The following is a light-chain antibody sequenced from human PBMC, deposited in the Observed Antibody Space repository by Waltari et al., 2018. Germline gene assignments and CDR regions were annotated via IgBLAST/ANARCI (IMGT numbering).Light chain of an antibody. Sequence: SYVLTQPPSVSVAPGQTARITCGGNNIGSQSVHWYQQRPGQAPVLVVYDDRDRPSGIPDRFSGSNTGNTATLAISRVEAGDEADYYCQVWDGNSDHQVFGGGTKRTVL. V-gene: IGLV3-21*02. J-gene: IGLJ3*02. CDR1: NIGSQS. CDR2: DDR. CDR3: QVWDGNSDHQV.